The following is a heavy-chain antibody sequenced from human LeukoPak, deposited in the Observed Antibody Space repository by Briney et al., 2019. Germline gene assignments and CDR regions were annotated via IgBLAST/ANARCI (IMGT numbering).Heavy chain of an antibody. CDR3: TTAGGSYYDY. D-gene: IGHD3-16*01. CDR2: IKSKTDGGTT. Sequence: GGSLRLSCAASGFTFSNAWMSWVRQAPGKGLEWAGRIKSKTDGGTTDYAAPVKGRFTISRDDSKNTLYLQMNSLKTEDTAVYYCTTAGGSYYDYWGQGTLVTVSS. J-gene: IGHJ4*02. V-gene: IGHV3-15*01. CDR1: GFTFSNAW.